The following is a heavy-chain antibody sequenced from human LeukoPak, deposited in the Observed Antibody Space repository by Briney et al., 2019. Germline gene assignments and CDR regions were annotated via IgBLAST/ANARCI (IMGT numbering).Heavy chain of an antibody. J-gene: IGHJ5*02. V-gene: IGHV6-1*01. D-gene: IGHD1-26*01. CDR3: ARGGNYYWFDP. Sequence: SQTLSLTSAISGDSVSSNSAAWIWIRQSPSRGLEWLGRTYYRSKWYTDYAVSVKSRMTINPDTSKNQFSLQLNSVTPEDTAVYYCARGGNYYWFDPWGQGTLVTVSS. CDR1: GDSVSSNSAA. CDR2: TYYRSKWYT.